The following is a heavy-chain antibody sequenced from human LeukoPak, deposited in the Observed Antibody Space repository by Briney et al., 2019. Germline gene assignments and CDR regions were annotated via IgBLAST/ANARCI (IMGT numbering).Heavy chain of an antibody. D-gene: IGHD3-16*02. V-gene: IGHV3-21*01. J-gene: IGHJ3*02. CDR2: ISSSSSYI. CDR1: GFTFSSYS. Sequence: GGSLRLSCAASGFTFSSYSMNWVRQAPGKGLEWVSSISSSSSYIYYADSVKGRFTISSDNAKNSLYLQMNSLRAEDTAVYYCASTTFTFGGVIVPRDAFDIWGQGTMVTVSS. CDR3: ASTTFTFGGVIVPRDAFDI.